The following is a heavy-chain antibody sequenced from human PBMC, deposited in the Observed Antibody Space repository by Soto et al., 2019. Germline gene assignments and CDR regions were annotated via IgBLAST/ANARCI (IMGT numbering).Heavy chain of an antibody. CDR2: IYYSGST. CDR3: ARVIREDIVVVPAAILGRRPGAFDI. J-gene: IGHJ3*02. V-gene: IGHV4-59*01. CDR1: GGSISSYY. Sequence: SETLSLTCTVSGGSISSYYWSWIRQPPGKGLEWIGYIYYSGSTNYNPSLKSRVTISVDTSKNQFSLKLSSVTAADTAVYYCARVIREDIVVVPAAILGRRPGAFDIWGQGTMVTVSS. D-gene: IGHD2-2*02.